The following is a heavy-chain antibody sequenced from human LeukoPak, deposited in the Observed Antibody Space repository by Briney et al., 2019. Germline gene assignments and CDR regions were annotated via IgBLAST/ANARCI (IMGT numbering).Heavy chain of an antibody. CDR1: GFTFSSYS. Sequence: GGSLRLSCAASGFTFSSYSMNWVRQAPGKGLEWVSSISSSSSYIYYADSVKGRFTISRDNAKNSLYLQMNSLRAEDTAVYYCARDHCTNGVCHVEPLDYWGQGTLVTVSS. CDR3: ARDHCTNGVCHVEPLDY. V-gene: IGHV3-21*01. D-gene: IGHD2-8*01. CDR2: ISSSSSYI. J-gene: IGHJ4*02.